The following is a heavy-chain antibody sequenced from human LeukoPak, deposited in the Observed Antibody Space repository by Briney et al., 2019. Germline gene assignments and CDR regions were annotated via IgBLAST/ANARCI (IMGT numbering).Heavy chain of an antibody. Sequence: GGSLRLSCAASGFTCSSFGLSGVRQAPGKGLGGVSAISGSGGSTYYADSVKGRFTISRDNSKNTLYLQMNSLRAEDTALYYCAGGPGVYYYGMDVWGQGTSVTVSS. CDR1: GFTCSSFG. J-gene: IGHJ6*02. CDR2: ISGSGGST. CDR3: AGGPGVYYYGMDV. V-gene: IGHV3-23*01.